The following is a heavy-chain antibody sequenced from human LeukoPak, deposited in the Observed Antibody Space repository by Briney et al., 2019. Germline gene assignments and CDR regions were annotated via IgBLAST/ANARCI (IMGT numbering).Heavy chain of an antibody. CDR2: ISSSGTTT. Sequence: GGSLRLSCAASGFSFSVYPIHWLRQAPGKGLEWISDISSSGTTTYYADSVKGRFTISRDNAKNSLYLQMNSLRAEDTAVYYCTTFTVASNFVYWRRGTLVTVSS. J-gene: IGHJ4*02. V-gene: IGHV3-48*03. D-gene: IGHD6-19*01. CDR1: GFSFSVYP. CDR3: TTFTVASNFVY.